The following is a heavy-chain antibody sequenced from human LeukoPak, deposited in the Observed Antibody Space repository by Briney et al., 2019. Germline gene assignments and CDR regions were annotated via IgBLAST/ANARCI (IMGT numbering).Heavy chain of an antibody. CDR3: ARADNWNALPERY. J-gene: IGHJ4*02. D-gene: IGHD1-20*01. CDR2: INPNSDGT. Sequence: ASVKVSCKASGYTFTGYYMHWVRQAPGQGLEWMGWINPNSDGTNYAQNFQGRVTMTRDTSISTAYMELSRLRSDDTAVYYCARADNWNALPERYWGQGTLVTVSS. V-gene: IGHV1-2*02. CDR1: GYTFTGYY.